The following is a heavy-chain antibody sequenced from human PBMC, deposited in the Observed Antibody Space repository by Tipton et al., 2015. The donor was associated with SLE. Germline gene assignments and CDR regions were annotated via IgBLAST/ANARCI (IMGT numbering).Heavy chain of an antibody. Sequence: SLRLSCATSGIIFSTHSMNWVRQAPGKGLEWISYISGSSSTIYYSDSVRGRFSISRDNANNSLFLHMNGLRAEDTAVYYCAKARVDGRGSFDLWGRGTLVTVSS. CDR3: AKARVDGRGSFDL. J-gene: IGHJ2*01. V-gene: IGHV3-48*01. D-gene: IGHD3-10*01. CDR2: ISGSSSTI. CDR1: GIIFSTHS.